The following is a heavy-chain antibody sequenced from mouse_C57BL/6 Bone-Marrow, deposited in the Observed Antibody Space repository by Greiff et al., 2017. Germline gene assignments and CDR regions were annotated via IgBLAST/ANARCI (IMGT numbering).Heavy chain of an antibody. CDR3: ARHYYGHWYFDV. CDR2: ISSGGSYT. CDR1: GFTFSSYG. J-gene: IGHJ1*03. Sequence: EVKLVESGGDLVKPGGSLKLSCAASGFTFSSYGMSWVRQTPDKRLEWVATISSGGSYTYYPDSVKGRFTISRDNAKNTLYLQMSSLKSEDTAMYYCARHYYGHWYFDVWGTGTTVTVSS. D-gene: IGHD1-1*01. V-gene: IGHV5-6*01.